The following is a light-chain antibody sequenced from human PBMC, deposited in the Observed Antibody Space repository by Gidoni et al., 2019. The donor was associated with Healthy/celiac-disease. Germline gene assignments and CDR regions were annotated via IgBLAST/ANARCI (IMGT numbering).Light chain of an antibody. CDR1: QSISSY. CDR2: AAS. V-gene: IGKV1-39*01. CDR3: RQSYSTPLT. J-gene: IGKJ4*01. Sequence: DIPMTQSPSSLSASVGDRVTITCRASQSISSYLNWYQQKPGKDPKLLIYAASSLQSGVPSRFSGSGSGTEFTLTISSLQHEDFSTYYCRQSYSTPLTFXGGTKVEIK.